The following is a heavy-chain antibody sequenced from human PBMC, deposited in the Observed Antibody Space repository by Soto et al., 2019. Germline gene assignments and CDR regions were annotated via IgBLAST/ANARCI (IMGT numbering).Heavy chain of an antibody. CDR2: ISGSGGNT. CDR3: AKRITACGTNFDY. CDR1: GFTFSNYA. J-gene: IGHJ4*01. V-gene: IGHV3-23*01. D-gene: IGHD6-13*01. Sequence: GGSLRLSCAASGFTFSNYAMNWVRQAPGKGLEWVSTISGSGGNTYYADSVKGRLTVSRDNSKNTLYLQMNSLRAEDTAVYYCAKRITACGTNFDYWGHGTQVTVSS.